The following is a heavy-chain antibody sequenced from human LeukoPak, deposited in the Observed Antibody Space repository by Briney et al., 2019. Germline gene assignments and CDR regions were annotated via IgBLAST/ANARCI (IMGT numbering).Heavy chain of an antibody. D-gene: IGHD3-10*01. Sequence: PGGSLRLSCAASGFTFTTAWMSWVRQAPGQGLEWVGRSISKNNGGTTDYAAPVKVRFTISRDDSKNMLYLEMNSLKSEDTAVYYCITDPGEYASHWGRGTLVTVSS. CDR2: SISKNNGGTT. J-gene: IGHJ4*02. CDR1: GFTFTTAW. CDR3: ITDPGEYASH. V-gene: IGHV3-15*01.